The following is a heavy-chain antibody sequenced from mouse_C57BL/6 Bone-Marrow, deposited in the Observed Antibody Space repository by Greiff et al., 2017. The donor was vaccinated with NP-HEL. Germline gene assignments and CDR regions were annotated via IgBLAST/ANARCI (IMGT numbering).Heavy chain of an antibody. D-gene: IGHD1-1*01. V-gene: IGHV7-3*01. CDR1: GFTFTDYY. CDR2: IRNKANGYTT. CDR3: ARYRTTVVAPYWYFDV. Sequence: EVQGVESGGGLVQPGGSLSLSCAASGFTFTDYYMSWVRQPPGKALEWLGFIRNKANGYTTEYSASVKGRFTISRDNSQSILYLQMNALRAEDSATYYCARYRTTVVAPYWYFDVWGTGTTVTVSS. J-gene: IGHJ1*03.